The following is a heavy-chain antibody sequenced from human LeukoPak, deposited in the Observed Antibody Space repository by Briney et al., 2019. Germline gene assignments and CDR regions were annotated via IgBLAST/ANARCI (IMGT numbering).Heavy chain of an antibody. D-gene: IGHD5-18*01. CDR2: ISGSGGST. CDR1: GFTFSSYA. J-gene: IGHJ4*02. CDR3: ARSRGYTDGQTIDY. Sequence: QTGGSLRLSCAASGFTFSSYAMSWVRQAPGKGLEWVSAISGSGGSTYYADSVKGRFTISRDNSKNTLYLQMNSLRAEDTAVYYCARSRGYTDGQTIDYWGQGTLVTVSS. V-gene: IGHV3-23*01.